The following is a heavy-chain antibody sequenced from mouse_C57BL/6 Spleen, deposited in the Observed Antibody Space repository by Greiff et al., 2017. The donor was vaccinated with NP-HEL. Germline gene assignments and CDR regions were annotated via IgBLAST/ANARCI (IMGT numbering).Heavy chain of an antibody. CDR3: ARSPDYYGSSLYYAMDY. Sequence: QVQLQQSGAELVKPGASVKISCKASGYAFSSYWMNWVKQRPGKGLEWIGQIYPGDGDTNYNGKFKGKATLTADKSSSTAYMQLSSLTSEDSAVYFCARSPDYYGSSLYYAMDYWGQGTSVTVSS. CDR1: GYAFSSYW. CDR2: IYPGDGDT. J-gene: IGHJ4*01. D-gene: IGHD1-1*01. V-gene: IGHV1-80*01.